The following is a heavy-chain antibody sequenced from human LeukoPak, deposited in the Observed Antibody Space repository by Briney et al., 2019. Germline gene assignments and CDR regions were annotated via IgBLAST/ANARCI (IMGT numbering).Heavy chain of an antibody. Sequence: GGSLRLSCAASGFTVSSYYMNWVRQAPGKELGWVSAISGSGGSTYYADSVKGRFTIYRDNSKNTLYLHMNSLRAEDTAVYYCAKTLWGLTLLSSDHWGQGTLVTVSS. J-gene: IGHJ4*02. CDR1: GFTVSSYY. V-gene: IGHV3-23*01. D-gene: IGHD2-21*02. CDR3: AKTLWGLTLLSSDH. CDR2: ISGSGGST.